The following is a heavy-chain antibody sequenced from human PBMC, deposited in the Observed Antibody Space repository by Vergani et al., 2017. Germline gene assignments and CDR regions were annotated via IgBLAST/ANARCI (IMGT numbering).Heavy chain of an antibody. D-gene: IGHD2-15*01. Sequence: QITLKESGPTLVKPTQTLTLTCTFSGFSLTTRGVAVGWIRQPPGKALEWLAIVFWDDDKRSSPSLRNRVTITRDTSRNQVVLTMTNIDPVDTATYYCTXRPDCSVGHCYDDYWGQGTLVTVSS. CDR1: GFSLTTRGVA. V-gene: IGHV2-5*02. CDR2: VFWDDDK. J-gene: IGHJ4*02. CDR3: TXRPDCSVGHCYDDY.